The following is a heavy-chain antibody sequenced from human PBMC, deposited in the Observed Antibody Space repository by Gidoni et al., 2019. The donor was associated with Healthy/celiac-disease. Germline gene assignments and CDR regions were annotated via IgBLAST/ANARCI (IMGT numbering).Heavy chain of an antibody. CDR2: IIPILGIA. V-gene: IGHV1-69*08. CDR1: GGPFSSYT. D-gene: IGHD6-6*01. Sequence: QVQLVQSGAAVKKPGSSVKIFCKASGGPFSSYTLSWVRQAPGQGLEWWGRIIPILGIANYAQKFQGRVTITADKSTSAAYMGRSSLRSEDTAVYYCARDSQLEGFDYWGQGTLVTVSS. CDR3: ARDSQLEGFDY. J-gene: IGHJ4*02.